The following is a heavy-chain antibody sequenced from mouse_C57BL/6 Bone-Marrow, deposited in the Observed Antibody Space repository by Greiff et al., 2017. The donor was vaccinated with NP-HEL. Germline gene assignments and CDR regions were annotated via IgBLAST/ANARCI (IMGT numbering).Heavy chain of an antibody. V-gene: IGHV6-6*01. J-gene: IGHJ4*01. D-gene: IGHD1-1*01. Sequence: EVKVEESGGGLVQPGGSMKLSCAASGFTFSDAWMDWVRQSPEKGLEWVADIRNEANNHASSYAESVKGRFTISRDDSKSKVYLQMNSLIAEDTGIYYCTSYYGSSHYAMDYWGQGTSVTVSS. CDR2: IRNEANNHAS. CDR1: GFTFSDAW. CDR3: TSYYGSSHYAMDY.